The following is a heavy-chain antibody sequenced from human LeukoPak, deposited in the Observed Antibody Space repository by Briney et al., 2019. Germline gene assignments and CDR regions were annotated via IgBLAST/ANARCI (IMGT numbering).Heavy chain of an antibody. CDR3: AGSRSIYHLDY. V-gene: IGHV5-51*01. Sequence: GESPKISCKGAGYSFTNYWIGWVRQMPGKGLEWMGIIYPGDSDTRYSPSFQGQVTISADRSISTAYLQWSSLKASDTAMYYCAGSRSIYHLDYWGQGTLVTVSS. D-gene: IGHD5/OR15-5a*01. J-gene: IGHJ4*02. CDR1: GYSFTNYW. CDR2: IYPGDSDT.